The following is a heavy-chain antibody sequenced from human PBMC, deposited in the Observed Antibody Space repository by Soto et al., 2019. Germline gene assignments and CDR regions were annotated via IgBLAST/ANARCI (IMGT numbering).Heavy chain of an antibody. CDR1: GFTFSSYA. V-gene: IGHV3-30-3*01. J-gene: IGHJ4*02. D-gene: IGHD2-15*01. Sequence: QVQLVESGGGVVQPGRSLRLSCAASGFTFSSYAMHWVRQAPGKGLEWVAVISYDGSNKYYADSVKVRFTISRDNSKNTLYLQMNSLRAEDTAVYYCAREVYCSGGSCGLDYWGQGTLVTVSS. CDR2: ISYDGSNK. CDR3: AREVYCSGGSCGLDY.